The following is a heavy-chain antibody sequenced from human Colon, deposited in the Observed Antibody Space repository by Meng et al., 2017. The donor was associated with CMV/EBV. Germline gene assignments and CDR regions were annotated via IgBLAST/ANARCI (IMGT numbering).Heavy chain of an antibody. CDR3: ARIYDYGGAHYGMDV. D-gene: IGHD4/OR15-4a*01. J-gene: IGHJ6*02. CDR2: INQDGSET. CDR1: GFTFSDSA. V-gene: IGHV3-7*02. Sequence: GESLKISCAASGFTFSDSAMYWVRQASGKGLEWVANINQDGSETYYVDSVKGRFTISRDNAKKSLYLQMTSLRAEDTALYYCARIYDYGGAHYGMDVWGQGTTVTVSS.